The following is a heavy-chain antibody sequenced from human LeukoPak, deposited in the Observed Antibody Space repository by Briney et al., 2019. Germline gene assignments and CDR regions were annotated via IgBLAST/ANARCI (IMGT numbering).Heavy chain of an antibody. D-gene: IGHD2-8*01. V-gene: IGHV3-23*01. J-gene: IGHJ4*02. CDR1: GFTISSFG. CDR3: AKDSPVCTY. Sequence: GGSLRLSCTASGFTISSFGMSWVRRAPGKGLEWVSAISGSADSTYYADSVKGRFTISKDISKNTLYLQMDSLRAEDTAIYYCAKDSPVCTYWGQGTLVTVSS. CDR2: ISGSADST.